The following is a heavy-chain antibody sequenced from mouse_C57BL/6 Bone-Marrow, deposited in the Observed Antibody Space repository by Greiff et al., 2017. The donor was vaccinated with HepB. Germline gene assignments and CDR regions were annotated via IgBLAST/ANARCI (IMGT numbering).Heavy chain of an antibody. CDR2: IHPSDSDT. CDR1: GYTFTSYW. J-gene: IGHJ1*03. Sequence: QVQLQQPGAELVKPGASVKVSCKASGYTFTSYWMHWVKQRPGQGLEWIGRIHPSDSDTNYNQKFKGKATLTVDKSSSTAYMQLSSLTAEDSRVEYCATGDSNRYWYFDVWGTGTTVTVSS. V-gene: IGHV1-74*01. D-gene: IGHD2-5*01. CDR3: ATGDSNRYWYFDV.